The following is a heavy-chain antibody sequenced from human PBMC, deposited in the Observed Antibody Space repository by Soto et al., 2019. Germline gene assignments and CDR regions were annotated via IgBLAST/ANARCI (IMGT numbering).Heavy chain of an antibody. D-gene: IGHD6-13*01. V-gene: IGHV4-34*01. Sequence: SETLSLTCAVYGGSFSGYYWSWIRQPPGKGLEWIGEINHSGSTNYNPSLKSRVTISVDTSKNQFSLKLSSVTAAATAVYYCARGGDSSSWTYYYYYGMDVGGQGTTVTVSS. J-gene: IGHJ6*02. CDR1: GGSFSGYY. CDR2: INHSGST. CDR3: ARGGDSSSWTYYYYYGMDV.